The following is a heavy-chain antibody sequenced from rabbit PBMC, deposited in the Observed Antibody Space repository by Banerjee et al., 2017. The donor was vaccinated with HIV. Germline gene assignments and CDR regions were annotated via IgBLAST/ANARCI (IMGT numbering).Heavy chain of an antibody. CDR1: GFTISSYYY. J-gene: IGHJ4*01. CDR3: ARGGGYGGYGLDL. V-gene: IGHV1S45*01. D-gene: IGHD6-1*01. CDR2: IYASSGGT. Sequence: QEQLEESGGGLVQPEGSLALTCKASGFTISSYYYMCWVRQAPGKGLELIACIYASSGGTWYATWVNGRFTISKTSSTTVTLQMTSLTAADTATYFCARGGGYGGYGLDLWGQGTLVTVS.